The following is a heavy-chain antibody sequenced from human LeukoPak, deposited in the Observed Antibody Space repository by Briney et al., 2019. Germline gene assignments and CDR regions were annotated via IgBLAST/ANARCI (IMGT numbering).Heavy chain of an antibody. CDR3: AVVVACHYYFDY. D-gene: IGHD2-15*01. J-gene: IGHJ4*02. CDR2: LTASNANT. CDR1: GYTFNTYG. Sequence: ASVKVSCKASGYTFNTYGITWVRQAPGQGLEWMGWLTASNANTNYAQKYKGRVTMTTDTSTRTAYMELRSLRYEDTAIYFCAVVVACHYYFDYWGQGTLVTVSS. V-gene: IGHV1-18*01.